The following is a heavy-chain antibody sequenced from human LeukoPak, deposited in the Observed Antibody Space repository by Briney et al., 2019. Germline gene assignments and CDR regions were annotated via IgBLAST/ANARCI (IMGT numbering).Heavy chain of an antibody. V-gene: IGHV1-8*03. D-gene: IGHD3-10*01. J-gene: IGHJ4*02. Sequence: ASVKVSCKASGYTFTSYDINWVRQATGQGLEWMGWMNPNSGNTGYAQKFQGRVTITRNTSISTAYMELSSLRSEDTAVYYCARGLNYYGSGSYYNVRAWGIYYWGQGTLVTVSS. CDR1: GYTFTSYD. CDR2: MNPNSGNT. CDR3: ARGLNYYGSGSYYNVRAWGIYY.